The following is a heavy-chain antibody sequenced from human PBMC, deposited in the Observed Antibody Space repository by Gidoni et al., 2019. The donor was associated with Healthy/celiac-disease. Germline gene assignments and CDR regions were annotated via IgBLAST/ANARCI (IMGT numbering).Heavy chain of an antibody. D-gene: IGHD2-8*01. CDR1: GFNVSSNY. CDR3: AREVLMVSGVENWFDP. Sequence: EVQLVESGGGLIQPGGSLRLSCAASGFNVSSNYMSWVRQAPGKGLEWVSVIYSGGSTYYADSVKGRFTISRDNSKNTLYLQMNSLRAEDTAVYYCAREVLMVSGVENWFDPWGQGTLVTVSS. V-gene: IGHV3-53*01. CDR2: IYSGGST. J-gene: IGHJ5*02.